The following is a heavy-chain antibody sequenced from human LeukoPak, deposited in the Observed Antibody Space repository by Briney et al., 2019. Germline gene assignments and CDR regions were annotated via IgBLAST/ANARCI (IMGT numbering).Heavy chain of an antibody. D-gene: IGHD2-15*01. J-gene: IGHJ4*02. V-gene: IGHV1-69*05. CDR1: GGTFSSYA. CDR2: IIPIFGTA. Sequence: SVKVSCKASGGTFSSYAISWLRQAPGQELEWMGGIIPIFGTATYAQKFQGRVTNTTDESTSTAYMELSSLRSEDTAVYYCARDDCSGGSCFGYWGQGTLVTVSS. CDR3: ARDDCSGGSCFGY.